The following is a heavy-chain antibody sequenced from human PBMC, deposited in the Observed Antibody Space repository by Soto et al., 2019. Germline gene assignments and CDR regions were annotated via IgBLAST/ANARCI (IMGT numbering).Heavy chain of an antibody. CDR1: GYTFTSYY. J-gene: IGHJ4*02. CDR3: ARDTLRGYCISTSCYAFDS. CDR2: INPSGGST. D-gene: IGHD2-2*01. V-gene: IGHV1-46*01. Sequence: ASVKVSCKASGYTFTSYYMHWVRQAPGQGLEWMGIINPSGGSTSYAQKFQGRVTMTRDTSTSTVYMELSSLRSEDTAVYYCARDTLRGYCISTSCYAFDSWGQGTLVTVSS.